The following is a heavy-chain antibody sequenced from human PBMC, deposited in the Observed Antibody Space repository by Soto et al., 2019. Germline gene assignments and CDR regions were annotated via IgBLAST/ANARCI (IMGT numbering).Heavy chain of an antibody. CDR2: IIPILGIA. D-gene: IGHD6-6*01. Sequence: QVQLVQSGAELEKPGSSVKVSCKASGVTFSSYTISWVRQAPGQGLEWMGRIIPILGIAKYAQKFQGRVTITADKSTSTAYMELSSLRSEDRYEYYCASSRAALLYWGQGALVNVSS. CDR3: ASSRAALLY. V-gene: IGHV1-69*09. CDR1: GVTFSSYT. J-gene: IGHJ4*02.